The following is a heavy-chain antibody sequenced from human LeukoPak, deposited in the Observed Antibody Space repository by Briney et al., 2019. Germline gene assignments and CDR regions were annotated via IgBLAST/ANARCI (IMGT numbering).Heavy chain of an antibody. CDR3: ARQMALVV. CDR1: GFTFHDHV. CDR2: LKWNGDNT. D-gene: IGHD5-24*01. J-gene: IGHJ4*02. V-gene: IGHV3-20*04. Sequence: SGGSLRLSCAASGFTFHDHVMSWVRQVPGKGLEWVSALKWNGDNTGYADSVKGRFTISRDNAKNSLYLQMNSLRAEDTAVYYCARQMALVVWGQGTLVTVSS.